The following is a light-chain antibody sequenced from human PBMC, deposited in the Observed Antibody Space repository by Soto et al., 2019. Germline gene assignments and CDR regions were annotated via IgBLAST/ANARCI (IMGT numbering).Light chain of an antibody. J-gene: IGKJ4*01. V-gene: IGKV3-15*01. Sequence: EIVMTQSPATLSVSPGERATLSCRASQSVSRNLAWYQQKPGQAPRLLIYGASTRATDIAARISGSESGTHFTLTISSLQSEDFAVYYCQKYNKWQLTFGGGTKVQMK. CDR3: QKYNKWQLT. CDR2: GAS. CDR1: QSVSRN.